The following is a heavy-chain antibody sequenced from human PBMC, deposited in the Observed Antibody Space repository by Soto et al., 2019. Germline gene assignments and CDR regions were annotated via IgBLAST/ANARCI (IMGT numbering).Heavy chain of an antibody. CDR3: TRVAYGDGGALAY. Sequence: EVQLVESGGGLVQPGGSLRLSCAASGFTFSSYCMHWVRQAPGKGLVWVSRINRDGSSTSYADSVKGRFTISRDNAKNTMYPQMNSLRAEDTAVYYCTRVAYGDGGALAYWGQGTLVTVSS. CDR2: INRDGSST. J-gene: IGHJ4*02. V-gene: IGHV3-74*01. CDR1: GFTFSSYC. D-gene: IGHD4-17*01.